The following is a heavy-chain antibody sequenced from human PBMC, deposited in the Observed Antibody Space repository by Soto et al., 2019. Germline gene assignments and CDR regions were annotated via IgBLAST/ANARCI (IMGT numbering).Heavy chain of an antibody. J-gene: IGHJ6*02. D-gene: IGHD4-17*01. V-gene: IGHV3-23*01. CDR1: GFTVSSYA. CDR2: ISCSGGST. Sequence: GGSLRLSCAASGFTVSSYAMSWVRQAPGKGLEWVSAISCSGGSTYYADSAKGRLTIYRDNSKDRLYLQMNSLRAEATAVYYCAKARGLAESYGGNGTRDYYYYYYGMDVWGQGTTVTVSS. CDR3: AKARGLAESYGGNGTRDYYYYYYGMDV.